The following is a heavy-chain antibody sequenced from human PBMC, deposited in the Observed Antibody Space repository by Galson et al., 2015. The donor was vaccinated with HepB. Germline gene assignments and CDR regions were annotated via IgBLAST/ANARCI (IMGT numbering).Heavy chain of an antibody. D-gene: IGHD2-2*02. CDR3: AKLIVVLSAAISPSWQDY. J-gene: IGHJ4*02. Sequence: SLRLSCAASGFTFSSYAMSWVRQAPGKGLEWVSAISGSGGGTYYADSVKGRFSISRDNSKNTLYLQMNNLRAEDTAVYFCAKLIVVLSAAISPSWQDYWGQGTLVTVSS. V-gene: IGHV3-23*01. CDR2: ISGSGGGT. CDR1: GFTFSSYA.